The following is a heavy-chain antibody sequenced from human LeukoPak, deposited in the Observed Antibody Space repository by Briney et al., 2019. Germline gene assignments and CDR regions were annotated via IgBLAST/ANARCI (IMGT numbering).Heavy chain of an antibody. CDR2: IKKNGDAT. D-gene: IGHD2-21*02. V-gene: IGHV3-23*01. CDR1: GLAFASNA. J-gene: IGHJ4*02. Sequence: GGSLRLSCAASGLAFASNAMTWVRRAPGKGLEWVSSIKKNGDATYYADSVKGRFTVSRDISKEMLYLQMSNLRTDDTAVYYCALGSDCSYWGQGTLVTVSP. CDR3: ALGSDCSY.